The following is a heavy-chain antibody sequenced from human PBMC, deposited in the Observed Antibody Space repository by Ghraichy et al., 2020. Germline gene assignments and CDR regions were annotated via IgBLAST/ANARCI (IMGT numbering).Heavy chain of an antibody. CDR1: GFPFSPSW. CDR2: MNSDGSMT. D-gene: IGHD1-1*01. V-gene: IGHV3-74*01. CDR3: AKEGNWNLDY. Sequence: LSLTCAASGFPFSPSWMHWVRQVPGKGLEWVSRMNSDGSMTHYADFVKGRVTISRDNAKKTLYLQMNSLRAEDTAIYYCAKEGNWNLDYWGQGTLVTVSS. J-gene: IGHJ4*02.